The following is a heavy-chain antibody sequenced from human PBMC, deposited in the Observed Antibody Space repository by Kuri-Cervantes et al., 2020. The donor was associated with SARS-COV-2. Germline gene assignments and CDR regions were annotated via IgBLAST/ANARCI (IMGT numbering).Heavy chain of an antibody. D-gene: IGHD5-12*01. CDR2: ISWNSGSI. J-gene: IGHJ2*01. Sequence: SLKISCAASGFTFDDYAMHWVRQAPGKGLEWVSGISWNSGSIGYADSVKGRFTISRDNAKNSLYLQMNSLRAEDMALYYCARVGGRDIVATDWYFDLWGRGTLVTVSS. V-gene: IGHV3-9*03. CDR1: GFTFDDYA. CDR3: ARVGGRDIVATDWYFDL.